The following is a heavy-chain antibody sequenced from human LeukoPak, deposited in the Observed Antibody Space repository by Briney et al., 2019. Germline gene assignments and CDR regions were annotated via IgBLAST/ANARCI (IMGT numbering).Heavy chain of an antibody. CDR1: GGTFSMYA. CDR3: ARDRPYTGGWRGFDY. Sequence: SVEVSCKASGGTFSMYAISWVRQAPGQGLEWMGGIIPMFGIANYAQKFQGRVTITADESTSTAYMELSSLRSEDTAVYYCARDRPYTGGWRGFDYWGQGTLVTVSS. J-gene: IGHJ4*02. D-gene: IGHD6-19*01. V-gene: IGHV1-69*01. CDR2: IIPMFGIA.